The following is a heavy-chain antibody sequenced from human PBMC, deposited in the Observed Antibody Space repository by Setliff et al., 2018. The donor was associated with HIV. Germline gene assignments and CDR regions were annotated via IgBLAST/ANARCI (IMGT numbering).Heavy chain of an antibody. V-gene: IGHV1-2*02. D-gene: IGHD3-22*01. CDR2: INPNSGVT. J-gene: IGHJ2*01. CDR1: GYTFTDYY. Sequence: PSVKVSCKTSGYTFTDYYIHWVRQAPGHGLEWMGWINPNSGVTNYAQKFQGRVTMTRDTSIATVYMEVNRLTSDDTAMYYCARESVISDAKIDFWGRGTLVTVSS. CDR3: ARESVISDAKIDF.